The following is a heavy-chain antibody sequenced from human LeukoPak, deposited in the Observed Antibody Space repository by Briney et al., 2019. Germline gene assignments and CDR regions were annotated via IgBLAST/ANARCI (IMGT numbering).Heavy chain of an antibody. Sequence: GGSLRLSCAASGFTFSSFAMGWVRQAPGKGLEWVSPISASDSTNYADSVKGRFTISRDNSKNTLYLQMNSLRAEDTAVYYCAKSDCGGDGCKLLNYWGQGTLVTVSS. CDR3: AKSDCGGDGCKLLNY. CDR1: GFTFSSFA. D-gene: IGHD2-21*01. CDR2: ISASDST. V-gene: IGHV3-23*01. J-gene: IGHJ4*02.